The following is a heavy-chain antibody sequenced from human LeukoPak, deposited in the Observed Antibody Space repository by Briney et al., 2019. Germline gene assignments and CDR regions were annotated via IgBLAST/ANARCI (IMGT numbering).Heavy chain of an antibody. J-gene: IGHJ4*02. CDR3: AASLNYYGPLAFDY. Sequence: GGSLRLSCAASGFTFSDYYMSWLRQAPGKGLEWVSYISSSGSTIYYADSVKGRFTISRDNAKNSLYLQMDSLRAEDTAVYYCAASLNYYGPLAFDYWGQGTLVTVSS. CDR1: GFTFSDYY. V-gene: IGHV3-11*01. D-gene: IGHD3-10*01. CDR2: ISSSGSTI.